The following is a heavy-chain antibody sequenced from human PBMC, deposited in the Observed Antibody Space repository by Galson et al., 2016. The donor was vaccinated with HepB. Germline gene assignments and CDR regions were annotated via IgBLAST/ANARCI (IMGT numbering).Heavy chain of an antibody. J-gene: IGHJ6*02. CDR3: AKDGGQQLVRWERLRKVYYYYPMDV. V-gene: IGHV3-9*01. Sequence: SLRLSCATSGFTFNDYAMHWVRQAPGKGLEWVSGISWNSGRIDYADSVKDRFTVSRDNAKNTLYLLMNSLRDEDSAVYYCAKDGGQQLVRWERLRKVYYYYPMDVWGQGTTVTVSS. D-gene: IGHD6-13*01. CDR1: GFTFNDYA. CDR2: ISWNSGRI.